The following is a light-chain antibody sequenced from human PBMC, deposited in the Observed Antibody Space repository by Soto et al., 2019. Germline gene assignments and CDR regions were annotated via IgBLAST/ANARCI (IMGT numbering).Light chain of an antibody. CDR2: AVS. CDR3: QQYGSTPLT. V-gene: IGKV3-20*01. Sequence: EIVLTQSPGTLSLSPGERATLSCRASQSVRSGYFAWYQQKPGQAPRLLIFAVSSRATGIPDRFSGTGSGADFTLSITRLEPEDFALYYCQQYGSTPLTFGGGTKVDI. J-gene: IGKJ4*01. CDR1: QSVRSGY.